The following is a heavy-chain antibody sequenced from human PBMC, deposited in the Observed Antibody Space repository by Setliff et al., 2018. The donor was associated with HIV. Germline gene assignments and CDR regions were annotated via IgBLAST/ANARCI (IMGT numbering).Heavy chain of an antibody. D-gene: IGHD2-8*01. CDR2: INPSIVST. Sequence: GASVKVSCKASGGTFTSYYIHWVRQAPGQGLEWMGIINPSIVSTTYAEKFQGRVAMTRDTSASKAYLELSSLRSEDTAVYYCARGRLRNYFDYWGQGTLVTVSS. V-gene: IGHV1-46*01. CDR1: GGTFTSYY. J-gene: IGHJ4*02. CDR3: ARGRLRNYFDY.